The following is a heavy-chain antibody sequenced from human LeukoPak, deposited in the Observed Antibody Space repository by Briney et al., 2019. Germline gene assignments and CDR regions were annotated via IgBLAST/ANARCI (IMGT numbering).Heavy chain of an antibody. D-gene: IGHD3-22*01. J-gene: IGHJ3*02. Sequence: PGGPLILSCAASGFSFSSYEMNWVGQAPGKRLEGVSYNSSSGSIIYYADSVKCRFTISRDNAKNSLSLQVNSLRAEDTAVYYCARDGDSSALDAFDIWGQGTMVTVSS. CDR3: ARDGDSSALDAFDI. V-gene: IGHV3-48*03. CDR1: GFSFSSYE. CDR2: NSSSGSII.